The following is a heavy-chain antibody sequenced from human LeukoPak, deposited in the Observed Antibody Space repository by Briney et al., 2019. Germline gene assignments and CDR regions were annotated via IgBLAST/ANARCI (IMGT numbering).Heavy chain of an antibody. V-gene: IGHV3-23*01. CDR2: ISGSGGST. CDR3: ARTPAAAGTFFDY. D-gene: IGHD6-13*01. J-gene: IGHJ4*02. CDR1: GFTFSSYA. Sequence: GGSLRLSCAASGFTFSSYAMSWVRQAPGKGLEWVSAISGSGGSTYYADSVKGRFTISRDNSKNTLYLQMNSLRAEDTAVYYCARTPAAAGTFFDYWGQGTLVTVSS.